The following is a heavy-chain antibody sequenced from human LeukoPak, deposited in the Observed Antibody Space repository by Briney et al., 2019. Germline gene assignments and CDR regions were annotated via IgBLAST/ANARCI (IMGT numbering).Heavy chain of an antibody. J-gene: IGHJ3*02. Sequence: SETLSLTCAVYGGSFSGYYWSWIRQPPGKGLEWIGEINHSGSTNYNPSLKSRVTISVDTSKNQFSLKLSSVTAADTAVYYCARWESYYYDSSGRPRLAFDIWGQGTMVTVSS. V-gene: IGHV4-34*01. CDR1: GGSFSGYY. CDR3: ARWESYYYDSSGRPRLAFDI. D-gene: IGHD3-22*01. CDR2: INHSGST.